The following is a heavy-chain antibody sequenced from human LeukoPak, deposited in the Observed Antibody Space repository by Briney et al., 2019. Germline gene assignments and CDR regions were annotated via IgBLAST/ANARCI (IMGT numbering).Heavy chain of an antibody. J-gene: IGHJ4*02. Sequence: GGSLRLSCAASGFTVSSNYMSWVRQAPGKGLEWVSVIYSGGSTYYADSVKGRFTISRGNSKNTLYLQMNSLRAEDTAVYYCVPPDPDYWGQGTLVTVSS. CDR2: IYSGGST. CDR1: GFTVSSNY. CDR3: VPPDPDY. V-gene: IGHV3-53*01.